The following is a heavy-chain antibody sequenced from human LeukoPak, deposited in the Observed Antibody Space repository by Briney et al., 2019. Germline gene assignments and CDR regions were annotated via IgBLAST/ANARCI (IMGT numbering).Heavy chain of an antibody. V-gene: IGHV3-7*01. J-gene: IGHJ4*02. D-gene: IGHD3-10*01. CDR2: IEQDGSEK. Sequence: GGSLRLSCAASGFTFSNYWMSWVRQAPGKGLEWVANIEQDGSEKYYVDPVKGRFTISRDNAKNSLYLQMNSLRAEDTAVYYCARDTYYYGSGSYFFDYWGQGTLVTVSS. CDR1: GFTFSNYW. CDR3: ARDTYYYGSGSYFFDY.